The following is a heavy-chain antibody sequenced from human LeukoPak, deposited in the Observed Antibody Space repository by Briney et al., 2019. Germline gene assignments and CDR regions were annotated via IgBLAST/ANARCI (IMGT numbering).Heavy chain of an antibody. D-gene: IGHD3-9*01. CDR3: ARSKDILTGYCFDY. Sequence: SETLSLTCTVSGESLSTSYWSWVRQPAGKGLEWIGRIYTSGYTNYNPSLRSRVTMSVDTSKNQFSLKLTSVTDADAAVYYCARSKDILTGYCFDYWGQGTLVTVSS. J-gene: IGHJ4*02. V-gene: IGHV4-4*07. CDR1: GESLSTSY. CDR2: IYTSGYT.